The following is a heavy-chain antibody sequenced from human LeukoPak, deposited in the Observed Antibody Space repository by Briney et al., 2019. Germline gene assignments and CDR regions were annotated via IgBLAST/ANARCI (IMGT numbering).Heavy chain of an antibody. CDR3: ARHVDYSGTDI. CDR1: GCSFTTYW. J-gene: IGHJ3*02. CDR2: IDPSDSYT. V-gene: IGHV5-10-1*01. D-gene: IGHD6-25*01. Sequence: HGESLKISCKGSGCSFTTYWISWVRQMPGKGLEWMGRIDPSDSYTNYSPSFQGHVTISVDKSISTAYLQWSSLKASDTAMYYCARHVDYSGTDIWGQGTMVIVSS.